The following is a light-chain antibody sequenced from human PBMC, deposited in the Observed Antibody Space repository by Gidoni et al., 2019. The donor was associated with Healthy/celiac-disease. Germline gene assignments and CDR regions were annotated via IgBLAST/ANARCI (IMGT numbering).Light chain of an antibody. CDR1: SSDVGGYNY. V-gene: IGLV2-11*01. CDR2: DVS. Sequence: QSALIPPRSVSGSPGQSVTISCTGTSSDVGGYNYFSWYQQHPGKAPKLMIYDVSKRPSGVPDRFSGSKSGNTASLTVSGLQAEDEADYYCCSYAGSYTFWVFGGGTKLTVL. J-gene: IGLJ3*02. CDR3: CSYAGSYTFWV.